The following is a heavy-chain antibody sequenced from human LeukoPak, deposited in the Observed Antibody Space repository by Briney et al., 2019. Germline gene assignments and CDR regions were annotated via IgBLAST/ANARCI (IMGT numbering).Heavy chain of an antibody. CDR3: ARGKYESSDWFDP. J-gene: IGHJ5*02. Sequence: ASVKVSCKASGGTFSSYAISWVRQAPGQGLEWMGGIIPIFGTANYARKFQGRVTITADESTSTAYMELSSLRSEDTAVYYCARGKYESSDWFDPWGQGTLVTVSS. CDR1: GGTFSSYA. V-gene: IGHV1-69*13. D-gene: IGHD6-6*01. CDR2: IIPIFGTA.